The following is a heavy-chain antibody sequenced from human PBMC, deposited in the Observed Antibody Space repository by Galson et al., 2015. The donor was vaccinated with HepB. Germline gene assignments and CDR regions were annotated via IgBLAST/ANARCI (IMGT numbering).Heavy chain of an antibody. Sequence: SVKVSCKASGYTFPRYGLSWVRQAPGQGLEWMGWITPYNGNTNYAQKFQDRVTLTTETSTRTAYMELGSLRSDDTAVYYCARDYCSSFSCRELYGMDVWGQGTTVTVSS. J-gene: IGHJ6*02. CDR1: GYTFPRYG. CDR2: ITPYNGNT. V-gene: IGHV1-18*04. D-gene: IGHD2-2*01. CDR3: ARDYCSSFSCRELYGMDV.